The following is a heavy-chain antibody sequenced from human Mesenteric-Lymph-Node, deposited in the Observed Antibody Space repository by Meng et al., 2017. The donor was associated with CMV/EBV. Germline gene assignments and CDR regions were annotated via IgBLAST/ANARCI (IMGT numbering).Heavy chain of an antibody. CDR3: AREGDFWSGYYYYYGMDV. CDR1: GGSISSGGYY. V-gene: IGHV4-31*03. CDR2: IYYSGST. Sequence: SETLSLTCTVSGGSISSGGYYCSWIRQHPGKGLEWIGYIYYSGSTYYNPSLKSRVTISVDTSKNQFSLKLSSVTAADTAVYYCAREGDFWSGYYYYYGMDVWGQGTTVTVSS. D-gene: IGHD3-3*01. J-gene: IGHJ6*02.